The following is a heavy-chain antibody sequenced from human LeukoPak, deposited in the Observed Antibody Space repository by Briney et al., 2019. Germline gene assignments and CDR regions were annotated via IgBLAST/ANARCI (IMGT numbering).Heavy chain of an antibody. CDR1: GFTFSSSW. D-gene: IGHD1-26*01. CDR3: ARGHYQMGL. CDR2: IRQDGGEK. V-gene: IGHV3-7*01. Sequence: GGSLRLSCAASGFTFSSSWMSWVRQAPGKGLEWVANIRQDGGEKNYVDSVKGRFTISRDNAKNSLYLQMNSLRAEDTAVYYCARGHYQMGLWGQGALVTVSS. J-gene: IGHJ4*02.